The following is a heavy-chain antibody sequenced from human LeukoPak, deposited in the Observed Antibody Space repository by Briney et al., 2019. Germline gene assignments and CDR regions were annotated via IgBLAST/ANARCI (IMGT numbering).Heavy chain of an antibody. CDR2: FDPEDGET. D-gene: IGHD3-10*01. V-gene: IGHV1-24*01. CDR1: GYTLTGLS. J-gene: IGHJ3*02. CDR3: ARDLSGSGSYLRAFDI. Sequence: GASVKVSCKVSGYTLTGLSMHWVRQAPGKGLEWMGGFDPEDGETIYAQKFQVRVTMTTDTSTSTAYMELRSLRSDDTAVYYCARDLSGSGSYLRAFDIWGQGTLVTVSS.